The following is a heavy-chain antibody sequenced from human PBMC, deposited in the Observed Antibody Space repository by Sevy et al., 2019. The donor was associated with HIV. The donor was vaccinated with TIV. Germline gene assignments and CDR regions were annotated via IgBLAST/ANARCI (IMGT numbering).Heavy chain of an antibody. CDR2: ISAYNGNT. V-gene: IGHV1-18*01. Sequence: ASVKVSCKASGYTFTSYGISWVRQAPGQGLEWMGWISAYNGNTNYAQKHQGRVTMTTDTSTSTAYMELRSLRSDDTAVYYCARSDEGSSWYTSSPKYYFDYWGQGTLFTVSS. CDR1: GYTFTSYG. CDR3: ARSDEGSSWYTSSPKYYFDY. J-gene: IGHJ4*02. D-gene: IGHD6-13*01.